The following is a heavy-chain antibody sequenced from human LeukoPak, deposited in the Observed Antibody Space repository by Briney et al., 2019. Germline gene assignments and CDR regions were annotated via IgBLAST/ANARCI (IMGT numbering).Heavy chain of an antibody. Sequence: PGGSLRLSCAASGFTVSSNYMSWVRQAPGKGLGWVSTIYNGGTTNYADSVKGRFTISRDNSKNTLHLQMNSLRVEDTAVYYCARARIAVAGPFDYWGQGTLVTVSS. J-gene: IGHJ4*02. D-gene: IGHD6-19*01. CDR2: IYNGGTT. CDR1: GFTVSSNY. V-gene: IGHV3-53*01. CDR3: ARARIAVAGPFDY.